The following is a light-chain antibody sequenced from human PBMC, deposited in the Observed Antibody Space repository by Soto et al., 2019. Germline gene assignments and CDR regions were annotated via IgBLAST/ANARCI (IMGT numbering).Light chain of an antibody. CDR3: SSYTTSDTLV. CDR1: SRDVGGYNY. CDR2: DVS. J-gene: IGLJ2*01. Sequence: QSALTQPASVSGSPGQSITISCTGTSRDVGGYNYVSWYQQYPGKAPKLMIYDVSNRPSGVSNLFSGSKSGNTASLTISGLQAEDEADYYCSSYTTSDTLVFGGGTKLTVL. V-gene: IGLV2-14*03.